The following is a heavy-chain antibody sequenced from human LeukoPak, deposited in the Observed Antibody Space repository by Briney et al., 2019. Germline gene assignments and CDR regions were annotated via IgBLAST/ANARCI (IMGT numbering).Heavy chain of an antibody. CDR1: GYTFTSYD. J-gene: IGHJ6*02. CDR3: ARRYYDSSGYRALYYYGMDV. Sequence: GASVKVSCKASGYTFTSYDINWVRQAPGQGLEWMGRIIPILGIANYAQKFQGRVTITADKSTSTAYMELSSLRSEDTAVYYCARRYYDSSGYRALYYYGMDVWGQGTTVTVSS. D-gene: IGHD3-22*01. V-gene: IGHV1-69*04. CDR2: IIPILGIA.